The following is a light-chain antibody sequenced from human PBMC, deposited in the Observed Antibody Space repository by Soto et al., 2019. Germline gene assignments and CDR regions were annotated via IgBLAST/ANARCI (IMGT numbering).Light chain of an antibody. CDR1: QGVGRF. CDR3: QQRGGWPLT. J-gene: IGKJ4*01. V-gene: IGKV3-11*01. Sequence: EIVLTQSPATLSLSPGERAALSCRASQGVGRFLACYQQKPGQAPRLLIYDASNRATGIPARFSGSGSVTDFTLAIDNLEPEDFAVYYCQQRGGWPLTFGGGTKVEIK. CDR2: DAS.